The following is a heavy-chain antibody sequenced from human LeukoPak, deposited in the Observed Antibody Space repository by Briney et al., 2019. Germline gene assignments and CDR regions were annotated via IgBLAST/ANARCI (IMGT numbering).Heavy chain of an antibody. J-gene: IGHJ3*02. CDR3: AREDEDAFDI. Sequence: GGSLRLSCAASGFTFSSYEMNWVRQAPGKGLEWVSYISSSGSLIFYADSVRGRFTISRDNARTSLYLQMNSLRAEDTAVYYCAREDEDAFDIWGQGTMVTVSS. V-gene: IGHV3-48*03. CDR1: GFTFSSYE. CDR2: ISSSGSLI.